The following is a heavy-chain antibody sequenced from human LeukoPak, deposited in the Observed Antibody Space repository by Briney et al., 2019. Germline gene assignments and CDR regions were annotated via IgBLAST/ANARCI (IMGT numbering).Heavy chain of an antibody. CDR3: ARELTDYDFWSGYGGNWFDP. J-gene: IGHJ5*02. Sequence: ASVKVSCTASGYTFTSYYMHWVRQAPGQGLEWMGIINPSGGSTSYAQKFQGRVTMTRDTSTSTVYMELSSLRSEDTAVYYCARELTDYDFWSGYGGNWFDPWGQGTLVTVSS. CDR2: INPSGGST. V-gene: IGHV1-46*01. CDR1: GYTFTSYY. D-gene: IGHD3-3*01.